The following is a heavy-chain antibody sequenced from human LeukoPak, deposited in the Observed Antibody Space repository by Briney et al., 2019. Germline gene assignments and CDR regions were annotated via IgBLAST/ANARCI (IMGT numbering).Heavy chain of an antibody. V-gene: IGHV1-18*01. Sequence: ASVKVSCKASGYTFTSYAMNWVRQAPGQGLEWMGWISAYNGNTNYAQKLQGRVTMTTDTSASTAYMELRSLRSDDTAVYYCARDSSQFDYWGQGTLVTVSS. CDR3: ARDSSQFDY. J-gene: IGHJ4*02. CDR2: ISAYNGNT. CDR1: GYTFTSYA.